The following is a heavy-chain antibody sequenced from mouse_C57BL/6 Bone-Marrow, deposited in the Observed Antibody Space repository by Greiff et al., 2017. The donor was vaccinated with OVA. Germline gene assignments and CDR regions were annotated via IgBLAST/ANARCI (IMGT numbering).Heavy chain of an antibody. Sequence: VQLKESGGGLVKPGGSLKLSCAASGFTFSSYAMSWVRQTPEKRLAWVATLSDGGSYTYYPDNVKGRFTISRDNAKNNLYLQMSHLKSEDTAMYYCARDYGSSYWFDYWGQGTTLTVSS. D-gene: IGHD1-1*01. J-gene: IGHJ2*01. V-gene: IGHV5-4*01. CDR3: ARDYGSSYWFDY. CDR1: GFTFSSYA. CDR2: LSDGGSYT.